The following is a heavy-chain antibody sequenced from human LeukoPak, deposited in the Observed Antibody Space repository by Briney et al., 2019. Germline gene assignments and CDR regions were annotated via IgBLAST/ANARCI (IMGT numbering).Heavy chain of an antibody. D-gene: IGHD3-22*01. CDR2: INPNSGGT. V-gene: IGHV1-2*02. Sequence: ASVKVSCKASGYTFTGYYMHWVRQAPGQGLEWMGWINPNSGGTNYAQKFQGRVTMTRDTSISTAYMELSRLRSDDTAVYYCARDHYYDSSGYFNWSDPWGQGTLVTVSS. CDR1: GYTFTGYY. CDR3: ARDHYYDSSGYFNWSDP. J-gene: IGHJ5*02.